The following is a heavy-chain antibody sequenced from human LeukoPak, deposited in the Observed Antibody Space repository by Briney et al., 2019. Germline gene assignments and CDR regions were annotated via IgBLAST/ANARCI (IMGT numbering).Heavy chain of an antibody. Sequence: GESLKISCKGSGYSFTSYWIGWVRQMPGKGLEWMGTIYPGDSDTRYSPSFQGQVTISADKSISTAYLQWSSLKASDTAMYYCAALSKSSYCSGGSCYSLGFDPWGQGTLVTVSS. CDR1: GYSFTSYW. V-gene: IGHV5-51*01. CDR2: IYPGDSDT. CDR3: AALSKSSYCSGGSCYSLGFDP. D-gene: IGHD2-15*01. J-gene: IGHJ5*02.